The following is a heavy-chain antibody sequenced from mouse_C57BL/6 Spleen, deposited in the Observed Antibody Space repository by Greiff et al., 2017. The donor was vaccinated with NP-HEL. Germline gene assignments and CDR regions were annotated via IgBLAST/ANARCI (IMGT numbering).Heavy chain of an antibody. CDR1: GFTFSDAW. CDR2: IRNKANNHAT. Sequence: EVKLQESGGGLVQPGGSMKLSCAASGFTFSDAWMDWVRQSPEKGLEWVAEIRNKANNHATYYAESVKGRFTISRDDSKSSVYLQMNSLRAEDTGIYYCTRGLLRYPYYAMDYWGQGTSVTVSS. V-gene: IGHV6-6*01. CDR3: TRGLLRYPYYAMDY. D-gene: IGHD1-1*01. J-gene: IGHJ4*01.